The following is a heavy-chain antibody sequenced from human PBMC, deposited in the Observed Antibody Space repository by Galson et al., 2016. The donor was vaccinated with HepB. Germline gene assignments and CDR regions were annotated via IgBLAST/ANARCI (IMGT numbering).Heavy chain of an antibody. J-gene: IGHJ4*02. V-gene: IGHV3-30*03. D-gene: IGHD2/OR15-2a*01. CDR3: ARRHEYCPPVGCSVDY. CDR2: DSMDGRRK. Sequence: QAPGEGLEWVAADSMDGRRKFYADSVKGRFTISRDNSNSMLFLQMSSLRADDTAVYYCARRHEYCPPVGCSVDYWGQGTLVSVSS.